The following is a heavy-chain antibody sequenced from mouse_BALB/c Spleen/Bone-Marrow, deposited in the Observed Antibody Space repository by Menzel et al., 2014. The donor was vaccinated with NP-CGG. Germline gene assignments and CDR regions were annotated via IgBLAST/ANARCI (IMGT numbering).Heavy chain of an antibody. D-gene: IGHD2-14*01. CDR3: ARHRYGAMDY. CDR1: GFSLTSYG. V-gene: IGHV2-6-2*01. CDR2: IWSDGST. Sequence: VKLMESGPDLVAPSQSLSITCTVSGFSLTSYGVHWVRQPPGKGLEWLVVIWSDGSTTYNSALKSRLSISKDDSKSXVFLKMNSLQTDDTAMYYRARHRYGAMDYWGQGTSVTVSS. J-gene: IGHJ4*01.